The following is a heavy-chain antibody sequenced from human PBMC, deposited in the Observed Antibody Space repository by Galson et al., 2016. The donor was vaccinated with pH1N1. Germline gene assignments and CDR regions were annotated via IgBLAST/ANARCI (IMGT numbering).Heavy chain of an antibody. CDR1: GFTFIDYA. J-gene: IGHJ5*02. D-gene: IGHD6-19*01. Sequence: SLRLSCAASGFTFIDYAMSWVRQAPGKGLEWVSVISGRGDVTYYTDSVKGRFTISSDSSRNTVYLQMNTLRAEGTAIYYCARLKLYSSPNWFDPWGQGTLVTVSS. CDR3: ARLKLYSSPNWFDP. CDR2: ISGRGDVT. V-gene: IGHV3-23*01.